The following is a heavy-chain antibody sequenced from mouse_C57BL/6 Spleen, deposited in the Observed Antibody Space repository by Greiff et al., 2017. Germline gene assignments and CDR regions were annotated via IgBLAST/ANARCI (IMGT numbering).Heavy chain of an antibody. CDR2: IYPGDGDT. CDR1: GYAFSSSW. Sequence: QVQLQQSGPELVKPGASVKISCKASGYAFSSSWMNWVKQRPGKGLEWIGRIYPGDGDTTYNGKFKGKATLTADKSSSTAYMPLSSLTSEDSAVYFCARNDYYGSSLDYWGQGTTLTVSS. J-gene: IGHJ2*01. D-gene: IGHD1-1*01. V-gene: IGHV1-82*01. CDR3: ARNDYYGSSLDY.